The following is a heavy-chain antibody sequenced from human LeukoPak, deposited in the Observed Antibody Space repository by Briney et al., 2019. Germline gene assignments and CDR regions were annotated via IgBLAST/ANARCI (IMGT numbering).Heavy chain of an antibody. CDR1: GFTFSSYD. Sequence: GGSLRLSCAASGFTFSSYDMHWVRQAPGKGLEWVAVISYDGNDKYYADSVKGRFTISRDNSKNTLYLQMNSLRAEDSAVYYCAKNYGSGSSVKYYYYMDVWGKGTTVTVSS. CDR2: ISYDGNDK. V-gene: IGHV3-30*18. D-gene: IGHD3-10*01. CDR3: AKNYGSGSSVKYYYYMDV. J-gene: IGHJ6*03.